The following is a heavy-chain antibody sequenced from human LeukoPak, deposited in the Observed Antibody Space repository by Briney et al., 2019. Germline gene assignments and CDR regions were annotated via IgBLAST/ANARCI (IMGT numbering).Heavy chain of an antibody. Sequence: PSETLSLTCAVYGGSFSGYYCSWTRQSPGKGLEWIGYIHYSGSTVYNPSLKSRVTMSIDTSKNQFSLNLSSVTAADTAVYYCARTGSTGGYWGQGTLVTVSS. CDR1: GGSFSGYY. CDR3: ARTGSTGGY. V-gene: IGHV4-59*13. D-gene: IGHD1-1*01. J-gene: IGHJ4*02. CDR2: IHYSGST.